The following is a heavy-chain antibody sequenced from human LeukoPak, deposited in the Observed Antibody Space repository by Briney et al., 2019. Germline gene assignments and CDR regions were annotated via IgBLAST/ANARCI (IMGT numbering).Heavy chain of an antibody. D-gene: IGHD2-15*01. Sequence: SQTLSLTCTVSGDSISSGDYYWSWARQHPGKGLEWIGYINYSGTTYYNPSLTSRVTISGDTSKNQFSLKLSSVTAADTAVYYCARTYCRGGTCYSWDYWGQGTLVTVSS. J-gene: IGHJ4*02. V-gene: IGHV4-31*03. CDR1: GDSISSGDYY. CDR3: ARTYCRGGTCYSWDY. CDR2: INYSGTT.